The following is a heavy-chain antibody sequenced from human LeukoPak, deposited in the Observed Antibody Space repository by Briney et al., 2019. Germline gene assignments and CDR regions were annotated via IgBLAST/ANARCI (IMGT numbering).Heavy chain of an antibody. V-gene: IGHV1-18*01. CDR3: AKSGGRDGYKGLYFDY. CDR1: GYTFTSYG. D-gene: IGHD5-24*01. CDR2: ISAYNGNT. J-gene: IGHJ4*02. Sequence: GASVKVSCKASGYTFTSYGISWVRQAPGQGLEWMGWISAYNGNTNYAQKLQGRVTITTDTSTSTAYMELGSLRSDDTAVYYCAKSGGRDGYKGLYFDYWGQGTLVTVSS.